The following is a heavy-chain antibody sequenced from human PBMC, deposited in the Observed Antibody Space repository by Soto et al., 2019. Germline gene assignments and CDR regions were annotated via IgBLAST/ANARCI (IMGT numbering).Heavy chain of an antibody. CDR3: ARQGSNEYYYYGMDV. CDR1: GGTFSSYA. J-gene: IGHJ6*02. Sequence: QVQLVQSGAEVKKPGSSVKVSCKASGGTFSSYAINWVRQAPGQGLEWMGGIIRIFGTPDYAQRFQGRVTITADESKSTAYMELSSLRSEDTAVYYCARQGSNEYYYYGMDVWCQGTTVTVSS. V-gene: IGHV1-69*12. CDR2: IIRIFGTP. D-gene: IGHD3-10*01.